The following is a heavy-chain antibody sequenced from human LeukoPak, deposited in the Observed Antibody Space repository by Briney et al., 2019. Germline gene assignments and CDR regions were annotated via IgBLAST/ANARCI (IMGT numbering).Heavy chain of an antibody. J-gene: IGHJ4*02. CDR3: ARAKGRYSGYEAFDY. Sequence: GGSLRLSCAASGVTFSSYSMNWVRQAPGKGLEWGSSISSSSSYIYYADSVKGRFTISRDNAKHSLYLQVNSLRAEDTAVYYCARAKGRYSGYEAFDYWGQGTLVTVSS. V-gene: IGHV3-21*01. D-gene: IGHD5-12*01. CDR1: GVTFSSYS. CDR2: ISSSSSYI.